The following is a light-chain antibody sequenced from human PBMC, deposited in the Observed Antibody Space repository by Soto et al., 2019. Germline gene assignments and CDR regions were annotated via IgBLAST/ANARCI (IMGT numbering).Light chain of an antibody. CDR1: QGISSY. J-gene: IGKJ5*01. CDR2: AAS. V-gene: IGKV1-9*01. CDR3: QHLDSYST. Sequence: DIQLTQSPSFLSASVGDRVTITCRASQGISSYLAWYQQKPGKAPKLLIYAASTLQSGVPSRFSGSGSGTEFTPTTSSLQPEDFATYYCQHLDSYSTFGQGTRLEIK.